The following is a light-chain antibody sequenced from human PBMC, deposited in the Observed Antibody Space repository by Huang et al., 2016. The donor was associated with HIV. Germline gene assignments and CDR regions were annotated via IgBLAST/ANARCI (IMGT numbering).Light chain of an antibody. Sequence: DIQMTQSPSSLSASVGDRVTITCRASQGISNSLAWYQQKPGRAPQLLVYAASRLGSGVPSRFSGRGSGTDYTLTISRLQPEDFATYYCQQYVTSPPLTFGGGTKVEIK. CDR2: AAS. J-gene: IGKJ4*01. CDR3: QQYVTSPPLT. V-gene: IGKV1-NL1*01. CDR1: QGISNS.